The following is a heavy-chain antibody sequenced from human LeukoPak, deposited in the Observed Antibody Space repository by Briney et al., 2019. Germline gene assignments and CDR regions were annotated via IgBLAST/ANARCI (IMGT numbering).Heavy chain of an antibody. V-gene: IGHV1-46*01. Sequence: ASVKVSCKTSGYTFTSYYIHRVRQAPGQGLEWMGIINPSSGATNYAQKFQGRVTMTRDTSTSTVYMELSSQRSEDTAVYYYARATNFYYYYGMDVWGQGTTVTVSS. J-gene: IGHJ6*02. CDR2: INPSSGAT. CDR1: GYTFTSYY. D-gene: IGHD1-26*01. CDR3: ARATNFYYYYGMDV.